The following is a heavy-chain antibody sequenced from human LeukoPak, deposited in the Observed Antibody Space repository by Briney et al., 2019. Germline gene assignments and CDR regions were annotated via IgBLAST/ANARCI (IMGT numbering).Heavy chain of an antibody. CDR1: GDSLSSNSVA. Sequence: SQTLSLTCAISGDSLSSNSVAWNWIRQSPSRGLEWLGRTYYRSKWYNDYAVSVKSRITINPDASKNQFSLHLNSVTPEDTAVSYCARLRESFTMMENFDYWGQGTLVTVSS. V-gene: IGHV6-1*01. D-gene: IGHD3-22*01. CDR2: TYYRSKWYN. CDR3: ARLRESFTMMENFDY. J-gene: IGHJ4*02.